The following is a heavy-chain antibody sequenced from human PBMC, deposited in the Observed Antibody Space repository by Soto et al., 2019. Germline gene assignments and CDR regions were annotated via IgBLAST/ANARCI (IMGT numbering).Heavy chain of an antibody. J-gene: IGHJ6*02. CDR3: VSLGRHG. V-gene: IGHV3-7*01. D-gene: IGHD3-16*01. CDR2: IKQDGSEK. Sequence: GGSLRLSCAASGFTFSDSWMDWVRQAPGKGPEWVANIKQDGSEKNYVDSVKGRFIISRDNAKNSLYLQMNSLRAEDTAVYYCVSLGRHGWGQGTSVTVSS. CDR1: GFTFSDSW.